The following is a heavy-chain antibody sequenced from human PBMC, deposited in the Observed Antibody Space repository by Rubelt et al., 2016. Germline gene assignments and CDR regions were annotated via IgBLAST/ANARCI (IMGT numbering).Heavy chain of an antibody. CDR3: ARLYGDYAYYYYGMDV. J-gene: IGHJ6*02. Sequence: GSNKYYADSVKGRFTISRDNSKNTLYLQMNSLRAEDTAVYYCARLYGDYAYYYYGMDVWGQGTTVTVSS. D-gene: IGHD4-17*01. V-gene: IGHV3-33*01. CDR2: GSNK.